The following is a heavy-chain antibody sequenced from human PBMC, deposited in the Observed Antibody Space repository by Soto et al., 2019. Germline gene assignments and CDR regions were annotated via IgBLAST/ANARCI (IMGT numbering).Heavy chain of an antibody. D-gene: IGHD5-18*01. V-gene: IGHV1-18*04. CDR1: GYTFVNFG. CDR2: INPNNDNA. J-gene: IGHJ4*02. CDR3: AKGPYTDMAI. Sequence: QVQLVQSGAEVKRPGDSVRVSCKASGYTFVNFGISWVRQAPGQGLEWVGWINPNNDNAKYAQKFQGRVILTTDTSTSTAYMDVGSLRPDDTAVYYCAKGPYTDMAIWGQGTLVTVSS.